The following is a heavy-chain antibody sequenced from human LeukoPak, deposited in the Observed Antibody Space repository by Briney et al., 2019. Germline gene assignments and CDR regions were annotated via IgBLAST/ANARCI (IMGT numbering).Heavy chain of an antibody. J-gene: IGHJ4*02. CDR3: VRDDWRGLGNRNDVANFDY. CDR1: GYTFNTYG. D-gene: IGHD1-1*01. Sequence: ASVKVSCKASGYTFNTYGMSWVRQAPGQGLEWMAWISVSRGDTQYAQKFQGRVTMTTDTSTSTANLELRSLRSDDTAVYYCVRDDWRGLGNRNDVANFDYWGQGTLVTVSS. V-gene: IGHV1-18*01. CDR2: ISVSRGDT.